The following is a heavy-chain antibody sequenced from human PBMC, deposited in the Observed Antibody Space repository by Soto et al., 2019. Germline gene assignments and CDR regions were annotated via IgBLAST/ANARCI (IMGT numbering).Heavy chain of an antibody. V-gene: IGHV3-23*01. CDR3: AKDLRCIAAAGDFYYYYGMDV. CDR2: ISGSGGST. J-gene: IGHJ6*02. CDR1: GFTFSSYA. D-gene: IGHD6-13*01. Sequence: GGSLRLPCAASGFTFSSYAMSWVRQAPGKGLEWVSAISGSGGSTYYAVSVKGRFTISRDNTKNTLYLQMNSLRAEDTAVYYCAKDLRCIAAAGDFYYYYGMDVWGQGTTVTVSS.